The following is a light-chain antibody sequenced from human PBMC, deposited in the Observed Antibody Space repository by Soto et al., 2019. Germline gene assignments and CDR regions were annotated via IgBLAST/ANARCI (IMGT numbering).Light chain of an antibody. J-gene: IGKJ2*03. V-gene: IGKV1-27*01. Sequence: DIQMTQSPSSLSASVGDRVTITCRASQGISNYLAWYQQKPGKVPKRLIYSASTLQSGVPSRFSGSGSGTDFTLTISSLQPEDVATYYCQKYNSAPPGYSFGQGTKLEI. CDR3: QKYNSAPPGYS. CDR2: SAS. CDR1: QGISNY.